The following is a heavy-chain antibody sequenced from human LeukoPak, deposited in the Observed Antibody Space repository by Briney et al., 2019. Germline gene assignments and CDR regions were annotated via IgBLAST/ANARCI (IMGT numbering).Heavy chain of an antibody. V-gene: IGHV3-66*01. Sequence: GGSLRLSCAASGFTVSSNYMSWVRQAPGKGLEWVSVIYSGGSTYYADSVKGRFTISRDNSKNTMYLKLNSLRAEDTAVYYCARGEHYDIFTGYPMGFDPWGQGTLVTVSS. CDR2: IYSGGST. J-gene: IGHJ5*02. D-gene: IGHD3-9*01. CDR1: GFTVSSNY. CDR3: ARGEHYDIFTGYPMGFDP.